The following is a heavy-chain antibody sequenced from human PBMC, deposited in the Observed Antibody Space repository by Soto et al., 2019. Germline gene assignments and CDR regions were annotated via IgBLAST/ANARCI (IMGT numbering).Heavy chain of an antibody. D-gene: IGHD2-21*01. CDR1: GDTFTTYT. J-gene: IGHJ3*02. CDR3: ARGPSPYCLGDCYSGAFDI. CDR2: IIPVLDIA. V-gene: IGHV1-69*02. Sequence: QVKLVQSGSEVKRPGASMKVSCKASGDTFTTYTITWVRQAPGQGLEWMGRIIPVLDIATYAQKFQGRVTIIAEKSTRAAYMELRSPRSEDTAVYYCARGPSPYCLGDCYSGAFDIWGRGKMVTVSS.